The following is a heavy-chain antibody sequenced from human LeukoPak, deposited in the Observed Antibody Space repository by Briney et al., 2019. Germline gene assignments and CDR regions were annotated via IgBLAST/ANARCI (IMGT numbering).Heavy chain of an antibody. CDR1: GFTFSSYG. V-gene: IGHV3-30*02. Sequence: PGGSLRLSCAASGFTFSSYGMHWVRQAPGKGLEWVAFIRYDGSNKYYADPVKGRFTISRDNSKNTLYLQMNSLRAEDTAVYYCAKEELAPHAFDIWGQGTMVTVSS. J-gene: IGHJ3*02. CDR3: AKEELAPHAFDI. CDR2: IRYDGSNK. D-gene: IGHD6-13*01.